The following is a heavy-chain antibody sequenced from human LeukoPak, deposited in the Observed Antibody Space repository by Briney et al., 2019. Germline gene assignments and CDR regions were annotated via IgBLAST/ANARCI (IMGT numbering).Heavy chain of an antibody. D-gene: IGHD1-26*01. V-gene: IGHV3-15*01. J-gene: IGHJ4*02. CDR3: TWVGARYYFDY. CDR1: GFPFNHAW. CDR2: IKSKTNGGKT. Sequence: GGSLRLSCVASGFPFNHAWMSWVRQAPGKGLEWVGRIKSKTNGGKTDYAAPVKGRFSISRDDSKNTLYMQMNSLKTEYTAVYYCTWVGARYYFDYWGQGTLVTVSS.